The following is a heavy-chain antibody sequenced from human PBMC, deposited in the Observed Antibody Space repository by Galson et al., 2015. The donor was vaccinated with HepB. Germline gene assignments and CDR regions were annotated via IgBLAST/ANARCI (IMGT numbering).Heavy chain of an antibody. CDR1: GFTLRNYV. V-gene: IGHV3-23*01. CDR2: ISGDGDTT. D-gene: IGHD3-10*01. J-gene: IGHJ4*02. Sequence: SLRLSCAVSGFTLRNYVMNWVRQAPGKEPEWVATISGDGDTTHYATSVKGRFTISRDNSKSTLYLQMNSLGGEDTAVYYCATRLRVRSSFSFDSWGQGTLVTVSA. CDR3: ATRLRVRSSFSFDS.